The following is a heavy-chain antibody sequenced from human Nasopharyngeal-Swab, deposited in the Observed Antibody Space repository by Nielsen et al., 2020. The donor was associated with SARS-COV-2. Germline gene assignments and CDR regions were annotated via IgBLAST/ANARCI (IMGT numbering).Heavy chain of an antibody. CDR1: GFTFSSYG. V-gene: IGHV3-30*03. CDR3: AREGIVGATDLSFDY. J-gene: IGHJ4*02. Sequence: GESLKISCAASGFTFSSYGMHWVRQAPGKGLGWVAVISYDGSNKYYADSVKGRFTISRDNSKNTLYLQMNSLRAEDTAVYYCAREGIVGATDLSFDYWGQGTLVTVSS. D-gene: IGHD1-26*01. CDR2: ISYDGSNK.